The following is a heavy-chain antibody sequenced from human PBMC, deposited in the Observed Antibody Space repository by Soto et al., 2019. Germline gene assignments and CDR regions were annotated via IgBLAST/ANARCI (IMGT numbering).Heavy chain of an antibody. D-gene: IGHD3-10*01. CDR2: IVHSGST. Sequence: PSETLSLTCAVYGGSFSCYYWSWIRPPPGKGLEWIGEIVHSGSTNYNPSLKSRITISIDTSKNQFSLRLSSVTAADTAVYYCARSGGKAAKYNWFDPWGQGTLVTVS. J-gene: IGHJ5*02. CDR3: ARSGGKAAKYNWFDP. CDR1: GGSFSCYY. V-gene: IGHV4-34*12.